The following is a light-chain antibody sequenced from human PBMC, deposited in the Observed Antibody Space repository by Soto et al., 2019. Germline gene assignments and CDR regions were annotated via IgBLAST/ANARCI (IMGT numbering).Light chain of an antibody. V-gene: IGLV1-51*01. Sequence: QSVLTQPPSVSVAPGQKVTISCSGSSSNFANNYISWYQQLPGTAPKLLIYDNNKRPSGIPDRFSGSKSGTSATLGITGLQTGDEADYYCGTWDNSLSAGVFGGGTKLTVL. CDR3: GTWDNSLSAGV. J-gene: IGLJ2*01. CDR1: SSNFANNY. CDR2: DNN.